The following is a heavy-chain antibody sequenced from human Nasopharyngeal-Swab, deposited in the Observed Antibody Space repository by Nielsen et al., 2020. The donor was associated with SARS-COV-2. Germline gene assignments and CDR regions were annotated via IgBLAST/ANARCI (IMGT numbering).Heavy chain of an antibody. J-gene: IGHJ4*02. CDR1: GFTFRSYG. CDR2: IWYDGSNK. V-gene: IGHV3-33*01. Sequence: GESLKISCAASGFTFRSYGMHWVRQAPGKGLEWVAVIWYDGSNKYYADSVKGRFTISRDNSKNTLYLQMNSLSAEDTAVYYCASSGELEAAVGYWGQGTLVTVSS. D-gene: IGHD3-10*01. CDR3: ASSGELEAAVGY.